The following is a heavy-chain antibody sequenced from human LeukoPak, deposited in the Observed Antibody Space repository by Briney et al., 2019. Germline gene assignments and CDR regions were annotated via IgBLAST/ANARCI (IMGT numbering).Heavy chain of an antibody. CDR2: ADGGGSSK. V-gene: IGHV3-74*01. CDR1: GFTFSTHW. Sequence: GGSLRLSCAASGFTFSTHWMHWVRQVPGRGPVWVSRADGGGSSKSYADSVKGRFSISRDNAKSTLYLQMNGLRAEDTAVYYCARGPGSSGGAYVGDYWGHGTLVTVSS. CDR3: ARGPGSSGGAYVGDY. J-gene: IGHJ4*01. D-gene: IGHD3-22*01.